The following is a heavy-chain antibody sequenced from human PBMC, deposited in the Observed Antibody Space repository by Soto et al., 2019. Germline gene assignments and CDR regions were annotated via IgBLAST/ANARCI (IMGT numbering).Heavy chain of an antibody. Sequence: GGSLRLSCAASGISTSSYWMGWVRQAPGRGLEWVASIKNDGSEKYYMESLKGRFTISRDNALNSLYLQMTSLRAEDTAVYFCVTGYHSDYWGQGTLVTVSS. V-gene: IGHV3-7*03. J-gene: IGHJ4*02. D-gene: IGHD5-18*01. CDR2: IKNDGSEK. CDR1: GISTSSYW. CDR3: VTGYHSDY.